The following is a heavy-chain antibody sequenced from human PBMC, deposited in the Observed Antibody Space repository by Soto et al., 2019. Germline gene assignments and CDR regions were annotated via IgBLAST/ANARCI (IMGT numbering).Heavy chain of an antibody. D-gene: IGHD3-10*01. J-gene: IGHJ6*02. V-gene: IGHV1-69*13. Sequence: GASVKVSCKASGGTFSSYAISWVRQAPGQGLEWMGGIIPIFGTANYAQKFQGRVTITADESTSTAYMELSSLRSEDTAVYYCARPSRGVRGVITYDLSGYYGMDVWGQGTTVTVSS. CDR3: ARPSRGVRGVITYDLSGYYGMDV. CDR1: GGTFSSYA. CDR2: IIPIFGTA.